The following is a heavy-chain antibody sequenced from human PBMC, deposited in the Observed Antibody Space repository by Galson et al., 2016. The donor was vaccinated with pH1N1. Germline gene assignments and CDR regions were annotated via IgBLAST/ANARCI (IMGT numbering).Heavy chain of an antibody. V-gene: IGHV3-23*01. CDR1: GFSFSNFV. Sequence: SLRLSCAASGFSFSNFVMSWVRQAPGKGLEWVSSISGTSLSRYYTDSVKGRFTTTRDNSRNTLFLQMDSLRAEDTAVYYCAKPSDKRRQFYYFDSWGQGTLGTVSS. D-gene: IGHD5-24*01. CDR2: ISGTSLSR. J-gene: IGHJ4*02. CDR3: AKPSDKRRQFYYFDS.